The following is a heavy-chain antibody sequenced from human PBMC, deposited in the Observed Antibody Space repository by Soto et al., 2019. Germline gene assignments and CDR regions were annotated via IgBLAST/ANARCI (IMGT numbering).Heavy chain of an antibody. J-gene: IGHJ4*02. Sequence: PGGSLRLSCAASGCTFSCCAMSWVRQAPGKGLDYVSTIHGDGDYIHYSDSVKGRFTISRDNAKNTLYLQMDSLRVEDTAVYYCAREKAVAGTTFDYWGQGALVTVSS. CDR3: AREKAVAGTTFDY. D-gene: IGHD6-19*01. CDR1: GCTFSCCA. V-gene: IGHV3-23*01. CDR2: IHGDGDYI.